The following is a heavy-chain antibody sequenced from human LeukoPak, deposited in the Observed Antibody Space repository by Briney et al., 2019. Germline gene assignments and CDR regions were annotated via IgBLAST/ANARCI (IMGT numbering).Heavy chain of an antibody. D-gene: IGHD3-9*01. CDR3: ARGPTFYYDILTAQSLDY. CDR1: GGTFSSYA. V-gene: IGHV1-69*05. J-gene: IGHJ4*02. Sequence: SVKVSCKASGGTFSSYAISWVRQAPGQGLEWMGRIIPIFGTANYAQKFQGRVTITTDESTSTAYMELSSLRSEDTAVYYCARGPTFYYDILTAQSLDYWGQGTLVTVSS. CDR2: IIPIFGTA.